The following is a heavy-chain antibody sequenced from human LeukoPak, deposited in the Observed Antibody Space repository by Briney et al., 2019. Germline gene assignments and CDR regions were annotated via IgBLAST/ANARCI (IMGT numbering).Heavy chain of an antibody. CDR1: GGSIMVAAYS. J-gene: IGHJ3*02. CDR3: ARGYGDNSGPFDI. Sequence: PSGTLSLTCTVSGGSIMVAAYSWSWIRQPPGKGLEWIGYIYYSGRTYYNPSLKSRVTISLDRSKNQFSLKLSSVTAADTAVYFCARGYGDNSGPFDIWGQGTLVTVLS. D-gene: IGHD4-23*01. CDR2: IYYSGRT. V-gene: IGHV4-30-2*01.